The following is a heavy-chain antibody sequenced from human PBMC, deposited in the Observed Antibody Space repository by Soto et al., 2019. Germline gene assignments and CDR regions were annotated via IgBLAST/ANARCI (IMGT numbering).Heavy chain of an antibody. Sequence: SVKVSCKASGFTFTSSAVQWVRQARGQRLEWIGWIVVGSGNTNYAQKFQERVTITRDMSTSTAYMELSSLRSEDTAVYYCAVIEPGYCSGGSCYRADYYYYYGMAVWGQGTTVPVSS. D-gene: IGHD2-15*01. CDR2: IVVGSGNT. J-gene: IGHJ6*02. CDR3: AVIEPGYCSGGSCYRADYYYYYGMAV. V-gene: IGHV1-58*01. CDR1: GFTFTSSA.